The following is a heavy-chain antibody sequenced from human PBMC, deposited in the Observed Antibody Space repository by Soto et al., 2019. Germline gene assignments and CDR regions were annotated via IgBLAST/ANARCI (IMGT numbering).Heavy chain of an antibody. V-gene: IGHV3-11*01. CDR2: ISSSGSTI. D-gene: IGHD5-12*01. CDR1: GFTFSDYY. CDR3: ARDLKYSGYDPDPLGY. J-gene: IGHJ4*02. Sequence: GGSLRLSCAASGFTFSDYYMSWIRQAPGKGLEWVSYISSSGSTIYYADSVKGRSTISRDNAKNSLYLQMNSLRAEDTAVYYCARDLKYSGYDPDPLGYWGQGTLVTVSS.